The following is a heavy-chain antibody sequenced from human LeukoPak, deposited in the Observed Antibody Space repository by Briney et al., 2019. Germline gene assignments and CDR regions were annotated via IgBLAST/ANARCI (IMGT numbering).Heavy chain of an antibody. Sequence: PGGSLRLSCAASGFTLSSYNMNCVRHAPGGGLVWVSPMSSSSSYIYYADSVKGRFTISRDNAKNSLYLQMNSLRAEDTAVYYCARAADTAMVQSSFDYWGQGTLVTVSS. CDR2: MSSSSSYI. V-gene: IGHV3-21*01. J-gene: IGHJ4*02. D-gene: IGHD5-18*01. CDR3: ARAADTAMVQSSFDY. CDR1: GFTLSSYN.